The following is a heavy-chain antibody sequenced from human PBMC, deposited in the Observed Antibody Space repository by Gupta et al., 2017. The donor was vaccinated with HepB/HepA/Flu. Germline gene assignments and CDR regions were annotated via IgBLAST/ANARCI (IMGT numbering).Heavy chain of an antibody. Sequence: EVQLVESGGGLVQPGRSLRLSCAASGFTFDDYAMHWVRQAPGKGLEWVSGISWKSGSIGYADSVKGRFTISRDNAKNSLYLQMNSLRAEDTALYYCAKFPLGSYGDAFDSWGQGTMVTVSS. V-gene: IGHV3-9*01. CDR2: ISWKSGSI. CDR3: AKFPLGSYGDAFDS. CDR1: GFTFDDYA. J-gene: IGHJ3*02. D-gene: IGHD5-18*01.